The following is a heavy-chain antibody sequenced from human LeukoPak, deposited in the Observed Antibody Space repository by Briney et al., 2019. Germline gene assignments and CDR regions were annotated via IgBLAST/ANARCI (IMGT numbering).Heavy chain of an antibody. CDR2: ISGSGGST. CDR1: GFTFSSYA. J-gene: IGHJ4*02. Sequence: PGGSLRLSCAASGFTFSSYAMSWVRQAPGKGLEWVSAISGSGGSTYYADSVKGRFTISRDNSKSTLYLQMNSLRAEDSAVYYCEKGCGYACYRTDYWGQGTLVPVSS. CDR3: EKGCGYACYRTDY. V-gene: IGHV3-23*01. D-gene: IGHD2-21*02.